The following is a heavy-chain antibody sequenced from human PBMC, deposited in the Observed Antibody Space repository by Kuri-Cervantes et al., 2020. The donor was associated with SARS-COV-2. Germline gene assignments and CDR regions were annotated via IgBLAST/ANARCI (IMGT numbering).Heavy chain of an antibody. J-gene: IGHJ4*02. Sequence: GESLKISCAASGLSFNNAWMNWVRQAPGKGLEWVSGISGDGDRADYADSVKGRFTISRDNSKNMLYLQMNSLRAEDTAVYYCAKDKGFGELFFDYWGQGTLVTVSS. CDR1: GLSFNNAW. V-gene: IGHV3-23*01. D-gene: IGHD3-10*01. CDR3: AKDKGFGELFFDY. CDR2: ISGDGDRA.